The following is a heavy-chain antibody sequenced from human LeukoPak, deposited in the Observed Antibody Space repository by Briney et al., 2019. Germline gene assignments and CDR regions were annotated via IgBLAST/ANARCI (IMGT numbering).Heavy chain of an antibody. CDR3: ASGTHHNLLYYDFWSGREPFDY. CDR1: GFTFSSYS. Sequence: PGGSLRLSCAASGFTFSSYSMNWVRQAPGKGLEWVSSISSSSSYIYYADSVKGRFTISRDNAKNSLYLQMNSLRAEDTAVYYCASGTHHNLLYYDFWSGREPFDYWGQGTLVTVSS. J-gene: IGHJ4*02. V-gene: IGHV3-21*01. CDR2: ISSSSSYI. D-gene: IGHD3-3*01.